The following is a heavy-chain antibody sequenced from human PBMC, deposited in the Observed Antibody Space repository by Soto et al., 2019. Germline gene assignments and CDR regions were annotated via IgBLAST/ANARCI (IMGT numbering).Heavy chain of an antibody. Sequence: QVQLVQSGAEVKKPGSSVKVPCKASGGTFSSYAISWVRQAPGQGLEWMGGIIPIFGTANYAQKFQGRVTITADESTSTAYRELSSLRSEDTAVDYCSSARRSGYYFTWGQGTLVTVSS. D-gene: IGHD3-22*01. CDR2: IIPIFGTA. CDR3: SSARRSGYYFT. CDR1: GGTFSSYA. V-gene: IGHV1-69*01. J-gene: IGHJ5*02.